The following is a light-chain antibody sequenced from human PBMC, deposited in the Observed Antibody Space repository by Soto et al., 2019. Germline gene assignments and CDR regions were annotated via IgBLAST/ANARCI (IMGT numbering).Light chain of an antibody. V-gene: IGLV2-14*04. CDR1: STDVGRYNY. CDR2: DVS. CDR3: TSYTSDSTYV. Sequence: TGTSTDVGRYNYVSWYQQHPGKAPKLMVYDVSNRPSWVSNRFSGSKPGITASLTISELQAEDEADYYCTSYTSDSTYVVGPVTKVTVL. J-gene: IGLJ1*01.